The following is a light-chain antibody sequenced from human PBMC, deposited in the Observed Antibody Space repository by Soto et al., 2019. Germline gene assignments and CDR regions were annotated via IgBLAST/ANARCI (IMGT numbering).Light chain of an antibody. Sequence: EILLTQSPGTLSLSPGERATLSCRASQSVSSSYLAWYQQKPGQAPRLLIYGISRRATGISDRFSGSGSGTDFTRTSNRLEPEDYAVHFWQQYGSSPFTFGPGTRVDVK. CDR2: GIS. CDR3: QQYGSSPFT. CDR1: QSVSSSY. J-gene: IGKJ3*01. V-gene: IGKV3-20*01.